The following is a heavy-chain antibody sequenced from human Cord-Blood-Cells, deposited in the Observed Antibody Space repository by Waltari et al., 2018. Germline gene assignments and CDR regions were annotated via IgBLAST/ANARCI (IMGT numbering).Heavy chain of an antibody. D-gene: IGHD3-3*01. V-gene: IGHV4-39*01. CDR3: ASPYYDCWSGYYQEAFDI. CDR2: IYYSGST. Sequence: QLQLQESGPGLVKPSETLSLTCTVSGGSIRSSSYYWGWIRQPPGKGLEWIGSIYYSGSTYYNPSLKSRVTISVDTSKNQFSLKLSSVTAADTAVYYCASPYYDCWSGYYQEAFDIWGQGTMVTVSS. CDR1: GGSIRSSSYY. J-gene: IGHJ3*02.